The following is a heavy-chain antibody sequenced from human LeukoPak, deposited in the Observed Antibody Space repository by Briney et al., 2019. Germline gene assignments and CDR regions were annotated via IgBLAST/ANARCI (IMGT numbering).Heavy chain of an antibody. CDR2: LYDHGAT. D-gene: IGHD5-24*01. V-gene: IGHV3-66*01. Sequence: GGSLRMSSEASGFTVSSNWMTWVRQAPGKGLEWVSVLYDHGATFYPDSVKGRFTISRDNSKNTLYLHMNSLRAEDTAVYYCASGPYREDYNVGAYDMWVERAVVTVSS. CDR1: GFTVSSNW. CDR3: ASGPYREDYNVGAYDM. J-gene: IGHJ3*02.